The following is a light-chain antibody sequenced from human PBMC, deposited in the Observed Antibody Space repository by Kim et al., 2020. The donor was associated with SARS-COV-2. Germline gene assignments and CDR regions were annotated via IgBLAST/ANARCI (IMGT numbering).Light chain of an antibody. J-gene: IGKJ5*01. V-gene: IGKV3-11*01. CDR3: QQRSNWPIT. Sequence: EIVLTQSPGTLSLSPGERATLSCGASQSIAFHLAWYQQRPGQAPRLLIFDASNRATGIPARFSGRGSGTYFTLTISSLEPEDLGVYYCQQRSNWPITFGQGTRLEIK. CDR2: DAS. CDR1: QSIAFH.